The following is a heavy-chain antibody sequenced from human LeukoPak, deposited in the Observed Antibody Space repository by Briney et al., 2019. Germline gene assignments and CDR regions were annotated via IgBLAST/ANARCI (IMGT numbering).Heavy chain of an antibody. D-gene: IGHD5-12*01. V-gene: IGHV3-30*03. CDR2: ISYDGSNK. Sequence: GGSLRLSCAASGFNFSSYGMHWVRQAPGKGLEWVAVISYDGSNKYFADSVKGRFTISRDNSKNTLYLQMNSLRAEDTAVYYCATPGDIVATGTDYWGQGTLVTVSS. CDR3: ATPGDIVATGTDY. CDR1: GFNFSSYG. J-gene: IGHJ4*02.